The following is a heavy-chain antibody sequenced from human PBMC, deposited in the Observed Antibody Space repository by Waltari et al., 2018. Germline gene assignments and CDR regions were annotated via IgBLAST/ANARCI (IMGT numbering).Heavy chain of an antibody. CDR2: ISSSSTI. Sequence: EVQLVESGGGLVQPGGSLRLSCAASGFTFSSYSLNWVPQAPGKGLEWVSYISSSSTIYYADSVKGRFTISRDNAKNSLYLQMNSLRAEDTAVYYCASHPRIAAAGTRDYWGQGTLVTVSS. V-gene: IGHV3-48*01. CDR3: ASHPRIAAAGTRDY. CDR1: GFTFSSYS. D-gene: IGHD6-13*01. J-gene: IGHJ4*02.